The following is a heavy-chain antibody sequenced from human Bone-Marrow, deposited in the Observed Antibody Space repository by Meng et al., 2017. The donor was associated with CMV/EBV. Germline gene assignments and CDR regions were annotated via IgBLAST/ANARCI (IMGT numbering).Heavy chain of an antibody. V-gene: IGHV3-21*01. D-gene: IGHD3-3*01. CDR1: GFTFSSYS. CDR2: ISSSSSYI. Sequence: GGSLRLSCAASGFTFSSYSMNWVRQAPGKGLEWVSSISSSSSYIYYADSVKGRFTISRDNSKNTLYLQMNSLRAEDTAVYYCAKDPHLITIFGVVIKKSPSNYYGMDVWGQGTTVTVPS. J-gene: IGHJ6*02. CDR3: AKDPHLITIFGVVIKKSPSNYYGMDV.